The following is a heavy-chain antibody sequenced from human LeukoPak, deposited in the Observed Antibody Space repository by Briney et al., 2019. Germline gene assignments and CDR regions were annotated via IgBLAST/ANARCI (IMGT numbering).Heavy chain of an antibody. D-gene: IGHD3-10*01. Sequence: PGRSLRLSCAASGFTFSSYAMHWVRQAPGKGLEWVTVISYDGSNKYYADSVKGRFTISRDNSKNTLSVHMNSLRAEDTAVYYCARDETRYYGSGSSPPAYYYYYGMDVWGQGTTVTVSS. CDR1: GFTFSSYA. CDR3: ARDETRYYGSGSSPPAYYYYYGMDV. V-gene: IGHV3-30-3*01. CDR2: ISYDGSNK. J-gene: IGHJ6*02.